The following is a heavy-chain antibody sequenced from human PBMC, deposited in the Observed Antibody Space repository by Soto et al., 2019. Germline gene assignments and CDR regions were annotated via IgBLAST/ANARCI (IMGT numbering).Heavy chain of an antibody. J-gene: IGHJ4*02. CDR1: GLTFRDAW. CDR3: AWQGTTSFYFHS. V-gene: IGHV3-15*05. D-gene: IGHD1-1*01. CDR2: IKSNAAKAPP. Sequence: VGSLRLSGAVSGLTFRDAWMNWVSQARGKGLEWVGNIKSNAAKAPPEYAESVKGRFIISRDDTKNTVYLQMSGLKTEDTAVYYCAWQGTTSFYFHSWGQGTLVTVSS.